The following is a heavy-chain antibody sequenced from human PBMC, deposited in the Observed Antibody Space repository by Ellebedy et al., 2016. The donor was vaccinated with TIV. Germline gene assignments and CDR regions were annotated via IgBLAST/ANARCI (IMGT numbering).Heavy chain of an antibody. Sequence: SETLSLXXTVSGGSISSYYWSWIRQPAGKGLEWIGRIYTSGSTNYNPSLKSRVTMSVDTSKNQFSLKLSSVTAADTAVYYCARDYVYSSGWYTNYYYYMDVWGKGTTVTVSS. J-gene: IGHJ6*03. CDR1: GGSISSYY. CDR3: ARDYVYSSGWYTNYYYYMDV. V-gene: IGHV4-4*07. CDR2: IYTSGST. D-gene: IGHD6-19*01.